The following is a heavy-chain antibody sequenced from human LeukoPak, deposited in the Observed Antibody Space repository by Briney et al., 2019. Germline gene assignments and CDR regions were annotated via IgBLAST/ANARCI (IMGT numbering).Heavy chain of an antibody. CDR2: IYHSGST. J-gene: IGHJ4*02. V-gene: IGHV4-38-2*01. D-gene: IGHD6-13*01. CDR3: ARLYSSSWFDY. CDR1: GYSISSGYY. Sequence: SETLSLTCAVSGYSISSGYYWGWIRQPPGKGLEWIGSIYHSGSTYYNPSLKSRVTISVDTSKNQFSLKVSSVTAAVTAVYYCARLYSSSWFDYWGQGTLVTVSS.